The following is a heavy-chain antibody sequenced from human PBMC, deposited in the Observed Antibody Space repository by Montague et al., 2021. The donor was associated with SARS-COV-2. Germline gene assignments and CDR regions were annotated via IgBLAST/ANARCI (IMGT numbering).Heavy chain of an antibody. CDR2: GFYSGST. Sequence: SETLSLTCTVSGGSINSNYWSWIRQPPGKGLEWIGIGFYSGSTNYNPSLKSRVTIAVDTSKNQFSLKVSSVAAAVTAGYFCECDIGGDGVMDVWGQGTTVSVSS. V-gene: IGHV4-59*01. CDR3: ECDIGGDGVMDV. J-gene: IGHJ6*02. CDR1: GGSINSNY. D-gene: IGHD3-10*01.